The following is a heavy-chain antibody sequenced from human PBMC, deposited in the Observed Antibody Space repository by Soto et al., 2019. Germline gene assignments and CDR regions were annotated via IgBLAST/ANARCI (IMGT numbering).Heavy chain of an antibody. Sequence: SETLSLTCAVYGGSFSGYYWSWIRQPPGKGLEWIGEINHSGSTNYNPSLKSRVTISVDTSKNQFSLKLSSVTAADTAVYYCAKDRYYYDSSGYHVFDYWGQGTLVTV. CDR1: GGSFSGYY. CDR2: INHSGST. V-gene: IGHV4-34*01. J-gene: IGHJ4*02. CDR3: AKDRYYYDSSGYHVFDY. D-gene: IGHD3-22*01.